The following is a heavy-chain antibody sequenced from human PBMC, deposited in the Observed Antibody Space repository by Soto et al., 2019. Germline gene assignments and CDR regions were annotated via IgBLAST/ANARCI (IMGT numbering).Heavy chain of an antibody. CDR3: ARLEGLATISYYFDY. V-gene: IGHV4-39*01. Sequence: QLQLQESGPGLVKPSETLSLTCTVSGGSISSSSYYWGWIRQPPGKGLEWIGSIYYSGSTYYNPSLKSRVPISVDKSKNQFSLKLSSVTAADTAVYYCARLEGLATISYYFDYWGQGTLVTVSS. J-gene: IGHJ4*02. CDR1: GGSISSSSYY. CDR2: IYYSGST. D-gene: IGHD3-9*01.